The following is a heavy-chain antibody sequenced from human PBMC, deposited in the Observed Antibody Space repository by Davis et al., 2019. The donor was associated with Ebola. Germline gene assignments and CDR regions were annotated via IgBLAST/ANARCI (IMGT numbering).Heavy chain of an antibody. CDR1: GFTFSSYG. Sequence: GESLKISCAASGFTFSSYGMHWVRQAPGKGLEWVAVISYDGSNKYYADSVKGRFTISRDNSKNTLYLQMNSLRAEDTAVYYCARGLYSSGWDDYFDYWGQGTLVTVSS. CDR3: ARGLYSSGWDDYFDY. V-gene: IGHV3-30*03. J-gene: IGHJ4*02. D-gene: IGHD6-19*01. CDR2: ISYDGSNK.